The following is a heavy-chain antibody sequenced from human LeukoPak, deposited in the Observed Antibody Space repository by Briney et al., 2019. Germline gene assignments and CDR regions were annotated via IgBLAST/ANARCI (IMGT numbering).Heavy chain of an antibody. CDR3: ARVLPRTYYYGSGNFQH. CDR1: GGSISSHY. Sequence: SETLSLTCTVSGGSISSHYWSWIRQPPGKGLEWIGYIYYSGSTNYNPSLKSRVTISVDTSKNQFSLKLSSVTAADTAVYYCARVLPRTYYYGSGNFQHWGQGTLVTVSS. V-gene: IGHV4-59*11. J-gene: IGHJ1*01. D-gene: IGHD3-10*01. CDR2: IYYSGST.